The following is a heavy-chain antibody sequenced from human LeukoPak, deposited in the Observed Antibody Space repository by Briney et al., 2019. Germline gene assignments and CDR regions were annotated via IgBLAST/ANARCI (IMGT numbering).Heavy chain of an antibody. J-gene: IGHJ4*02. CDR2: INPNSGGT. CDR3: ARVGLGYCSSTSCYGDGY. Sequence: ASVKVSCKASGYTFTGYYMHWVRQAPGQGLEWMGRINPNSGGTNYAQKFQGRVTMTRDTSISTAYMELSRLRSDDTAVYYCARVGLGYCSSTSCYGDGYWVQGTLVTVSS. CDR1: GYTFTGYY. V-gene: IGHV1-2*06. D-gene: IGHD2-2*01.